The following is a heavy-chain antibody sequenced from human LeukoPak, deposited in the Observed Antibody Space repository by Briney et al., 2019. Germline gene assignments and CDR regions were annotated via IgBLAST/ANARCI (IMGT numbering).Heavy chain of an antibody. Sequence: PSETLSLTCTVSGGSMSSSSYYWGWIRQPPGKGLEWIGSIYYTGSNYYNPSLKSRVTISVDTSKNQFSLKLTSVTAADTAVYYCARRAERSGGSYYGYWGQGTLVSVSS. D-gene: IGHD1-26*01. CDR1: GGSMSSSSYY. V-gene: IGHV4-39*01. CDR3: ARRAERSGGSYYGY. CDR2: IYYTGSN. J-gene: IGHJ4*02.